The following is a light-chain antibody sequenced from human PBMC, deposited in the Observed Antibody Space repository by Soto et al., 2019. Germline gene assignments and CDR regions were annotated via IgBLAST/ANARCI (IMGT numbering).Light chain of an antibody. V-gene: IGKV3D-20*02. CDR1: QSVSSSY. J-gene: IGKJ5*01. Sequence: VMTQSPATLSVSPGERATLSCRASQSVSSSYLAWYQQKPGQAPRLLIYGASSRATGIPDRFSGSGSGTDFTLTINSLQPEDFATYSCQQSYSTPITFGQGTRLEIK. CDR3: QQSYSTPIT. CDR2: GAS.